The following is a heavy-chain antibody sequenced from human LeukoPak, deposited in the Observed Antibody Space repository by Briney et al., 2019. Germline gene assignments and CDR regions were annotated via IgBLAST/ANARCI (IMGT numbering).Heavy chain of an antibody. CDR3: ARAVITGTTLWFDP. J-gene: IGHJ5*02. D-gene: IGHD1-20*01. Sequence: GGSLRLSCAASGFTFSDYYMSWIRQAPGKGLEWVSYISSSSSYTNYADSVKGRFTISRDNAKNSLYLQMNSLRAEDTAVYYCARAVITGTTLWFDPWGQGTLVTVSS. CDR2: ISSSSSYT. CDR1: GFTFSDYY. V-gene: IGHV3-11*05.